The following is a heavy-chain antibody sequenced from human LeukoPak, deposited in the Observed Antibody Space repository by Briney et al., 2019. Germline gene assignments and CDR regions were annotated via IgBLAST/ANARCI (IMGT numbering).Heavy chain of an antibody. Sequence: SETLSLTCTISGGSLTSYYWSWIRQPPGRGLEWIGYIYYSGSTNYNPSLKSRVTISVDTSKNQFSLKLSSVTAADTAVYYCARDYLGYCSSTSCYDYYYYGMDVWGQGTTVTVSS. V-gene: IGHV4-59*01. CDR2: IYYSGST. D-gene: IGHD2-2*01. CDR3: ARDYLGYCSSTSCYDYYYYGMDV. J-gene: IGHJ6*02. CDR1: GGSLTSYY.